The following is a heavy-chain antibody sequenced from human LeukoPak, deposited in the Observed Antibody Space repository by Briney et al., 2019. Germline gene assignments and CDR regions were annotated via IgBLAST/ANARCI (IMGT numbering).Heavy chain of an antibody. V-gene: IGHV3-9*03. Sequence: GGSLRLFCAASGLTFDDYAMHWGPQAPGKGLEGVAGISWNSGSIVYADCVKGRFTISRDNAKNSLYLQMNSLRAEDMALYYCAKDLGDGYNLAPLDYWGQGTLVTVSS. J-gene: IGHJ4*02. CDR2: ISWNSGSI. CDR3: AKDLGDGYNLAPLDY. CDR1: GLTFDDYA. D-gene: IGHD5-24*01.